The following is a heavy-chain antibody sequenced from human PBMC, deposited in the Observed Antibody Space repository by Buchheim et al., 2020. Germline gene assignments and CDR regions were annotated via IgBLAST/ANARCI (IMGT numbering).Heavy chain of an antibody. CDR1: GFTFSSYA. CDR2: ISGSGGST. J-gene: IGHJ2*01. D-gene: IGHD2-2*01. CDR3: AKGHQCSSTSCYPYSYWYFDL. Sequence: EVQLLESGGGLVQPGGSLRLSCAASGFTFSSYAMSWVRQAPGKGLEWVSAISGSGGSTYYADSVKGRFTISRDNSKNTLYLQMNSLRAEDTAVYYCAKGHQCSSTSCYPYSYWYFDLWGRGTL. V-gene: IGHV3-23*01.